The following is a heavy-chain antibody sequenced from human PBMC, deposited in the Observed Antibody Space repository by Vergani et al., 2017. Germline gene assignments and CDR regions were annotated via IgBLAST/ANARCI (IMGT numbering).Heavy chain of an antibody. CDR3: ARDRRGHXGSGMKRYYYGMDV. CDR2: ISSSSSYI. CDR1: GFTFSSYS. Sequence: EVQLVESGGGLVKPGGSLRLSCAASGFTFSSYSMNWVRQAPGKGLEWVSSISSSSSYIYYADSVKGRFTISRDNAKNSLYLQMNSLRAEDTAVYYCARDRRGHXGSGMKRYYYGMDVWGQGTTVTVSS. V-gene: IGHV3-21*01. D-gene: IGHD3-10*01. J-gene: IGHJ6*02.